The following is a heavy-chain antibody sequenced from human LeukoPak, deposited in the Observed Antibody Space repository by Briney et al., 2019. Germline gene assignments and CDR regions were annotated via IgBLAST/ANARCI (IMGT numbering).Heavy chain of an antibody. CDR3: ARHRRGYYDGSGSTFDY. CDR1: GGSISNYY. D-gene: IGHD3-10*01. J-gene: IGHJ4*02. Sequence: SETLSLTCTVSGGSISNYYWSWIRQPPGKGLEWIGYIYYSGSTNYNPSLKSRVTISVDTSKNQFSLKLSSVTAADTAVYYCARHRRGYYDGSGSTFDYWGQGTLVTVSS. V-gene: IGHV4-59*08. CDR2: IYYSGST.